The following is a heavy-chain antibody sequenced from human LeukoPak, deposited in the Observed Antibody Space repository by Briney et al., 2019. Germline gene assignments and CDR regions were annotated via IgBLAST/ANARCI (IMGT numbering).Heavy chain of an antibody. CDR3: ARGRTPYSSGWSPAEYFQH. D-gene: IGHD6-19*01. J-gene: IGHJ1*01. V-gene: IGHV3-11*06. CDR1: GFTFSDYY. Sequence: GGSLRLSCAASGFTFSDYYMSRIRQAPGKGLEWVSSISSSSSYIYYADSVKGRFTISRDNAKNSLYLQMNSLRAEDTAVYYCARGRTPYSSGWSPAEYFQHWGQGTLVTVSS. CDR2: ISSSSSYI.